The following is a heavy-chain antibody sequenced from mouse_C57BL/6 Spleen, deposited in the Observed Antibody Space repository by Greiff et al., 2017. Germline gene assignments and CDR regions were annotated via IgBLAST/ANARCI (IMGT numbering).Heavy chain of an antibody. V-gene: IGHV1-69*01. Sequence: VQLQQSGAELVMPGASVKLSCKASGYTFTSYWMHWVKQRPGQGLEWIGEIDPSDSYTNYNQKFKGKSTLTVDKSSSTAYMQLSSLTSEDSAVYYCARKGGNWAFFDYWGQGTTLTVSS. CDR3: ARKGGNWAFFDY. D-gene: IGHD4-1*01. CDR1: GYTFTSYW. J-gene: IGHJ2*01. CDR2: IDPSDSYT.